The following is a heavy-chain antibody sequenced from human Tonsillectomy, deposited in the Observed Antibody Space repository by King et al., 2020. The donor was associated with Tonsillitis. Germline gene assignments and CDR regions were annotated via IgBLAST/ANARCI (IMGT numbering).Heavy chain of an antibody. D-gene: IGHD3-22*01. V-gene: IGHV3-23*04. CDR1: GFTFSNCA. CDR2: ISGSGGST. J-gene: IGHJ4*02. Sequence: VQLVESGGGLVQPGGSLRLSCAASGFTFSNCAMSWVRQAPGKGLEWVSAISGSGGSTYYADSVKGRFTISRENSKNTLYLQMNSLRAEDTAVYYCANLESPSGYLFYFDYWGQGTLVTVSS. CDR3: ANLESPSGYLFYFDY.